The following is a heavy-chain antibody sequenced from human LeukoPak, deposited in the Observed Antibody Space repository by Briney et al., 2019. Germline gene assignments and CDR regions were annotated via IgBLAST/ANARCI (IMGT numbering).Heavy chain of an antibody. J-gene: IGHJ4*02. D-gene: IGHD3-22*01. Sequence: ASVKVSCKASGYTFTAYRMHWVRQAPGQGLEWMGWINPDTGDTNYAQNFQGRVTMTRDMTFTTAYMDLDSLTSDDTAVYYCARGDSSGYYPWGGQGTLVTVSS. CDR2: INPDTGDT. V-gene: IGHV1-2*02. CDR3: ARGDSSGYYPW. CDR1: GYTFTAYR.